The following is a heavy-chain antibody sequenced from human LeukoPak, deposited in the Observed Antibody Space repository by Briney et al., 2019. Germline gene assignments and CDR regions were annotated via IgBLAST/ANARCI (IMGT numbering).Heavy chain of an antibody. Sequence: SETLSLTCAVYGGSFSGYYWSWICQPPGKGLEWIGEINHSGSTNYNPSLKSRVTISVDTSKNQFSLKLSSVTAADTAVYYCARATPRIAVADLFDYWGQGTLVTVSS. D-gene: IGHD6-19*01. J-gene: IGHJ4*02. V-gene: IGHV4-34*01. CDR2: INHSGST. CDR3: ARATPRIAVADLFDY. CDR1: GGSFSGYY.